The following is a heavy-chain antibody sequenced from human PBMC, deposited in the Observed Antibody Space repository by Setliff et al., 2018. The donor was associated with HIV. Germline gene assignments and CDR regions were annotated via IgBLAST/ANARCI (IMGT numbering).Heavy chain of an antibody. CDR3: ARDLVAAFDI. CDR1: GDSISSGGYY. Sequence: PSETLSLTFTVSGDSISSGGYYWSWIRQHPGKGLEWIGFIYYIGNTYSNPSLTRRVSMSVDTSKNQFSLNLSSMTAADTAVYYCARDLVAAFDIWGQGTMVTVSS. J-gene: IGHJ3*02. V-gene: IGHV4-31*03. CDR2: IYYIGNT.